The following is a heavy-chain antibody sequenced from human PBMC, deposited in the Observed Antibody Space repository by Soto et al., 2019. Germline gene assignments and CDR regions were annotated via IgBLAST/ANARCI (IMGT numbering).Heavy chain of an antibody. J-gene: IGHJ4*02. V-gene: IGHV5-51*01. CDR1: GYSFSSYW. CDR3: ARGQVDTRLFDY. CDR2: IYPSDSDT. Sequence: GESLKISCKGSGYSFSSYWIGWVRQMSGEGLEWMGIIYPSDSDTRYSPSFQGQVTISADKSIYTAYLQWSSLKASDTAMYYCARGQVDTRLFDYWGQGTQVTVSS. D-gene: IGHD1-26*01.